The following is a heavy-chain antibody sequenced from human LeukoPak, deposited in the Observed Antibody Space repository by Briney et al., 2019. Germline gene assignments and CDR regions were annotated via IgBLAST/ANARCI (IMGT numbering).Heavy chain of an antibody. Sequence: GRSLRPSCAPSRFTFSRYEMEWVRQAPPKRPVRVSYISSRGTSTYYAVSAKGRFTISRDNAKHSLYLQMNSLRAEDTAVYYCATGEGGSYYDSRGYYSDIWGQGTMVTVSS. CDR2: ISSRGTST. D-gene: IGHD3-22*01. CDR3: ATGEGGSYYDSRGYYSDI. CDR1: RFTFSRYE. J-gene: IGHJ3*02. V-gene: IGHV3-48*03.